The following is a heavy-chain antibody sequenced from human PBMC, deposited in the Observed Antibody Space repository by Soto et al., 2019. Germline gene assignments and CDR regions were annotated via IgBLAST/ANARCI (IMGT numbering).Heavy chain of an antibody. Sequence: GGSLRLSCAASGFTFSNAWMSWVRQAPGKGLEWVGRIKSKTDGGTTDYAAPVKGRFTISRDDSKTTLYLQMNSLKTEDTAVYYCTTEFYDFWSGYFDYWGQGTLVTVSS. CDR1: GFTFSNAW. CDR2: IKSKTDGGTT. V-gene: IGHV3-15*01. CDR3: TTEFYDFWSGYFDY. D-gene: IGHD3-3*01. J-gene: IGHJ4*02.